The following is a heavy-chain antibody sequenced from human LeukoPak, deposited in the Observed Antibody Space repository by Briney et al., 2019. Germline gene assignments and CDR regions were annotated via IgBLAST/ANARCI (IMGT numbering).Heavy chain of an antibody. CDR1: GFAFSTYS. CDR3: APYRLSIIDS. CDR2: ITNSGGST. J-gene: IGHJ4*02. D-gene: IGHD5-12*01. Sequence: GGSLRLSCAASGFAFSTYSMNWVRQAPGKGLEWVSSITNSGGSTYYVDSVKGRFTISRDNSKNVLYLQMNSLRAEDTAVYYCAPYRLSIIDSWGQGTLVTVSS. V-gene: IGHV3-23*01.